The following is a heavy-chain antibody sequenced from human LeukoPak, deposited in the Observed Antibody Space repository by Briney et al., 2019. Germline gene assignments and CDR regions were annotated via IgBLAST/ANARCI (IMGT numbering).Heavy chain of an antibody. J-gene: IGHJ3*02. Sequence: ASVKVSCKASGYIFTGYYIHWVRQAPGQGLDWMGWINPNSGGTNYAQKFQGRVTMTRDTSISTAYMELSRLRFDDTAVYYCARLETPGTFDIWGQGTLVTVSS. CDR3: ARLETPGTFDI. CDR1: GYIFTGYY. CDR2: INPNSGGT. V-gene: IGHV1-2*02.